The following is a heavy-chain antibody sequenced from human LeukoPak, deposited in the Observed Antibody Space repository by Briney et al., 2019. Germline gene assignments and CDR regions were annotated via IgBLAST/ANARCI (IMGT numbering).Heavy chain of an antibody. CDR2: IYHSGST. V-gene: IGHV4-59*12. J-gene: IGHJ4*02. Sequence: SETLSLTCTVSGDSISSYYWNWIRQPPGKGLEWIGEIYHSGSTNYNPSLKSRVTISVDKSKNQFSLKLSSVTAADTAVYYCATRALNHSSDGDWGQGTLVTVSS. CDR3: ATRALNHSSDGD. D-gene: IGHD3-22*01. CDR1: GDSISSYY.